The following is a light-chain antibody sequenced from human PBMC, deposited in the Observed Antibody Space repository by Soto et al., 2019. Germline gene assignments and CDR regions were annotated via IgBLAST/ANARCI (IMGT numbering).Light chain of an antibody. J-gene: IGLJ2*01. Sequence: QSALTQPASVSGSPGQSITLSCTGTSSDIGGYDYVSWYQRYPGKAPKLIIYDVNNRPSGVSNRFSGSKSGNTASLTISGLQAEDEDDYYCTSYASSSTHVVFGGGTQLTVL. CDR3: TSYASSSTHVV. V-gene: IGLV2-14*01. CDR1: SSDIGGYDY. CDR2: DVN.